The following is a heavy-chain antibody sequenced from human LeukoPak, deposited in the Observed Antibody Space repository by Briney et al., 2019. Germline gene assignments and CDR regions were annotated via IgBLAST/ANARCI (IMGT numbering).Heavy chain of an antibody. CDR2: INHSGST. J-gene: IGHJ3*02. CDR1: GGSFSGYY. V-gene: IGHV4-34*01. CDR3: ARGWDSGSYVSAFDI. Sequence: SETLSLTCAVYGGSFSGYYWSWIRQPPGKGLEWIGEINHSGSTNYNSSLKSRVTISVDTSKNQFSLKLSSVTAADTAVYYCARGWDSGSYVSAFDIWGQGTMVTVSS. D-gene: IGHD1-26*01.